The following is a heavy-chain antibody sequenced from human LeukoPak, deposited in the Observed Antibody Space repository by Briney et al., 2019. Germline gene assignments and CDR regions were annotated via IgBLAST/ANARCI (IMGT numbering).Heavy chain of an antibody. CDR3: ARYGGLATMGAFDY. D-gene: IGHD1-26*01. J-gene: IGHJ4*02. Sequence: PSETLSLTCIVSGGSISSYYWSWIRQPPGKGLEWIGEINHSGSTNYNPSLKSRVTISVDTSKNQFSLKLSSVTAADTAVYYCARYGGLATMGAFDYWGQGTLVTVSS. CDR2: INHSGST. CDR1: GGSISSYY. V-gene: IGHV4-34*01.